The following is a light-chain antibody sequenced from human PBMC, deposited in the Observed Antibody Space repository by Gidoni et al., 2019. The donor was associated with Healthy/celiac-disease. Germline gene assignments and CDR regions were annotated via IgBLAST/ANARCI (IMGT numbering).Light chain of an antibody. Sequence: QSVLTQPASVSGSPGQSITISCTGTSSDVGGYNYVSWYQQHPGKAPKLMIYDVSNRPSGVSNRFSGSKSGNPASLTISGLQAEDEADYYCSSYTCSSTFVVFGGGTKLTVL. CDR3: SSYTCSSTFVV. J-gene: IGLJ2*01. CDR2: DVS. CDR1: SSDVGGYNY. V-gene: IGLV2-14*01.